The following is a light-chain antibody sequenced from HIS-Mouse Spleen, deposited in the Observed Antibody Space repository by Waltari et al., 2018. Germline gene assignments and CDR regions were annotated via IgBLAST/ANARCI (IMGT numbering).Light chain of an antibody. CDR3: QQYYSTPYT. V-gene: IGKV4-1*01. CDR2: WAS. CDR1: QSVFYSSNNKNY. J-gene: IGKJ2*01. Sequence: DIVMTKSPDSLAVSLGGRATINCKSTQSVFYSSNNKNYLAWYQQKPGQPPKLLIYWASTRESGVPDRFSGSGSGTDFTLTISSLQAEDVAVYYCQQYYSTPYTFGQGTKLEIK.